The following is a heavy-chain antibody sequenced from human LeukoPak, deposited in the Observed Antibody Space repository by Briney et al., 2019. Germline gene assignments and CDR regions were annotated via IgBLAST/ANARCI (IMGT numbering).Heavy chain of an antibody. D-gene: IGHD3-3*01. Sequence: SVKVSCKASGGTFSSYAISWVRQAPGQGLEWMEGIIPIFGTANYAQKFQGRVTITADESTSTAYMELSSLRSEDTAVYYCATLFYPLRNFDYWGQGTLVTVSS. CDR2: IIPIFGTA. CDR1: GGTFSSYA. CDR3: ATLFYPLRNFDY. J-gene: IGHJ4*02. V-gene: IGHV1-69*13.